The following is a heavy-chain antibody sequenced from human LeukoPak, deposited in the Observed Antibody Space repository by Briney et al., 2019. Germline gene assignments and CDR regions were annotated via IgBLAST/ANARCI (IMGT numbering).Heavy chain of an antibody. V-gene: IGHV3-23*01. CDR1: GFTFSSYA. Sequence: PGGSLRLSCAASGFTFSSYAMNWVRQAPGKGLEWVSGTGSTGVSTFYADSVKGRFTVSRDNSKNTLSLQMNSLRAEDTAVYYCAKPINWNDDYWGQGTLVTVSS. CDR3: AKPINWNDDY. CDR2: TGSTGVST. J-gene: IGHJ4*02. D-gene: IGHD1-1*01.